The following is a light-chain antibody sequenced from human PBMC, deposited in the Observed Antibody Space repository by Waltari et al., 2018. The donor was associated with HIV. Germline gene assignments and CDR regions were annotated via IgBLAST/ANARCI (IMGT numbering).Light chain of an antibody. CDR3: AAWDDTRVV. CDR1: SSNIGSNY. CDR2: RNN. Sequence: QSVLTQPPSASGTPGQRVTISCSGSSSNIGSNYVYWYQQLPGTAPKLLIYRNNQRPSGVPDRFSGSKSGISGSLAISGIRSDDEADYYCAAWDDTRVVFGGGTKLTVL. J-gene: IGLJ3*02. V-gene: IGLV1-47*01.